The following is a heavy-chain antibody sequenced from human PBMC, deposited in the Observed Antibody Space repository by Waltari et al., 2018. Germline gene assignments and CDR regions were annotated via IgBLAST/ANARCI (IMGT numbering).Heavy chain of an antibody. CDR2: LVPLFHTP. CDR3: ARAHWNYGSGTYAI. V-gene: IGHV1-69*15. Sequence: GKKPGSSVTVSCKASGATFSTSAIHWVRQAPGQGLEWMGRLVPLFHTPNYAQKFQGRVTITADESTSTVYMALSSLTSEDTAVYYCARAHWNYGSGTYAIWGQGTMVIVSS. J-gene: IGHJ3*02. CDR1: GATFSTSA. D-gene: IGHD3-10*01.